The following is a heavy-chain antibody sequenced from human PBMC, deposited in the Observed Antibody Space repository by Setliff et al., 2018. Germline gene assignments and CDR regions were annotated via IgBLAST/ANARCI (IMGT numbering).Heavy chain of an antibody. Sequence: ASVKVSCKASGYTFTYFGVSWLRLAPGQGLEWMGWISGHNDKTIIEPKFQGRLALTTDTGSYTAYMELRNLRSDDAAIYYGAKEPAISLTEAIRRSYYDYALDVWGQGTTVTVSS. V-gene: IGHV1-18*01. CDR3: AKEPAISLTEAIRRSYYDYALDV. CDR1: GYTFTYFG. J-gene: IGHJ6*02. D-gene: IGHD3-9*01. CDR2: ISGHNDKT.